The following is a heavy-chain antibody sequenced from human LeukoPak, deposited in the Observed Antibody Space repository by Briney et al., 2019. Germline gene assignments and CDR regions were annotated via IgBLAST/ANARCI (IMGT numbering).Heavy chain of an antibody. J-gene: IGHJ5*02. D-gene: IGHD3-16*01. Sequence: SQTLSLTCDISGDNVSSNTAAWNWIRQSPSRGLEWLGRTYYTSRWYNDYVESVKSRITINPDTSKNQFSLQLNSVTPEDTAVFYCERGGGNGSHPWGRGPLVTVSS. V-gene: IGHV6-1*01. CDR2: TYYTSRWYN. CDR3: ERGGGNGSHP. CDR1: GDNVSSNTAA.